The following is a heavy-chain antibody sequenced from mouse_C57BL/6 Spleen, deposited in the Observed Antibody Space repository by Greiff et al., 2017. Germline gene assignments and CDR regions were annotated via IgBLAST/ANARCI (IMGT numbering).Heavy chain of an antibody. CDR3: ARGDTTDFDY. V-gene: IGHV1-52*01. D-gene: IGHD1-1*01. Sequence: QVQLKQPGAELVRPGSSVKLSCKASGYTFTSYWMHWVKQRPIQGLEWIGNIDPSDSETHYNQKFKDKATLTVDKSSSTAYMQLSSLTSEDSAVYYCARGDTTDFDYWGQGTTLTVSS. CDR2: IDPSDSET. CDR1: GYTFTSYW. J-gene: IGHJ2*01.